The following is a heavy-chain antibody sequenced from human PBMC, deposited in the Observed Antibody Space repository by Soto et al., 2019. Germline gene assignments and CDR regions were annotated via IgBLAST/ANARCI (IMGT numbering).Heavy chain of an antibody. J-gene: IGHJ5*01. CDR1: GGSISSGDYY. CDR2: IYYSGST. Sequence: SETLSLTCTVSGGSISSGDYYWSWIRQPPGKGLEWIGYIYYSGSTYYNPPLKSRVTISVDTSKNQFSLKLSSVTAADTAVYYCARAYYYGSDRQYYWFYPWGEGTLVTVSS. CDR3: ARAYYYGSDRQYYWFYP. D-gene: IGHD3-10*01. V-gene: IGHV4-30-4*01.